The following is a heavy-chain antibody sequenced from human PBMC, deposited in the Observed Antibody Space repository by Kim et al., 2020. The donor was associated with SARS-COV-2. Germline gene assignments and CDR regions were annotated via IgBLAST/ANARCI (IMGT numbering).Heavy chain of an antibody. Sequence: ASVKVSCKASGYTFTSYGISWVRQAPGQGLEWMGWISAYNGNTNYAQKLQGRVTMTTDTSTSTAYMELRSLRSDDTAVYYCARDICWDCSSTSSLWAVPYYFDYWGQGTLVTVSS. V-gene: IGHV1-18*04. J-gene: IGHJ4*02. CDR3: ARDICWDCSSTSSLWAVPYYFDY. D-gene: IGHD2-2*01. CDR1: GYTFTSYG. CDR2: ISAYNGNT.